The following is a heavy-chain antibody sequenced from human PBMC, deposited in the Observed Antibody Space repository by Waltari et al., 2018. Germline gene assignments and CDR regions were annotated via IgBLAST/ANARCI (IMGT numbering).Heavy chain of an antibody. CDR2: VHAGDT. Sequence: EVHLVESGGGLIQPGGSLRLSCAVSGFTVSSTYMGWVRQPPGKGLEWVSVVHAGDTYYADSVKGRFTISRDDSKNTLFLHMNTLSAEDTALYYCVKGGPDTFVNMYYFDYWGQGTLVTVSS. J-gene: IGHJ4*02. CDR1: GFTVSSTY. V-gene: IGHV3-53*01. D-gene: IGHD3-16*01. CDR3: VKGGPDTFVNMYYFDY.